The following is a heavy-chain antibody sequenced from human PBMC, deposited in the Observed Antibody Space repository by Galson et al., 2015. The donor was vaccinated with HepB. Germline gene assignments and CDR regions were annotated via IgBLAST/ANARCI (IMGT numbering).Heavy chain of an antibody. CDR3: AKETVGGGGFDY. CDR1: GFTFSTYG. D-gene: IGHD1-14*01. CDR2: ISYDANTK. J-gene: IGHJ4*02. V-gene: IGHV3-30*18. Sequence: SLRLSCAVSGFTFSTYGTHWVRQAPGKGLEWVAVISYDANTKSYADSVQGRFTISRDNSKNTLYLQMNSLRAEDTAVYCCAKETVGGGGFDYWGQGTLVSVSS.